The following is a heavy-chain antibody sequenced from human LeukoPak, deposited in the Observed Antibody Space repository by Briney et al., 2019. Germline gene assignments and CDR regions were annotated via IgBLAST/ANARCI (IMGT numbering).Heavy chain of an antibody. Sequence: GGSLTLSCEASGFTFGSYEMTWVRQAPGKGLEWLSYISTSGSIIVYADSVKGRFTISRDNAKNSLYLQMNSLRAEDTAVYYCVREDYYGGLDPWGQGTLVTVSS. CDR2: ISTSGSII. V-gene: IGHV3-48*03. CDR1: GFTFGSYE. CDR3: VREDYYGGLDP. J-gene: IGHJ5*02. D-gene: IGHD3-10*01.